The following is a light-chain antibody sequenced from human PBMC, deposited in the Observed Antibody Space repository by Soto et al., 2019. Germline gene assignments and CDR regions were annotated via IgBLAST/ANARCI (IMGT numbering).Light chain of an antibody. CDR3: QQYNNWPPWT. CDR2: GAS. V-gene: IGKV3-15*01. J-gene: IGKJ1*01. CDR1: QSVSNN. Sequence: EIVMTQSPATLSVSPGERATLSCRASQSVSNNLAWYQQKPGQATRLLIYGASTRTTDIPARFSGSGSGTEFTLTISSLQSEDFAVYYCQQYNNWPPWTFGQGTKVEIK.